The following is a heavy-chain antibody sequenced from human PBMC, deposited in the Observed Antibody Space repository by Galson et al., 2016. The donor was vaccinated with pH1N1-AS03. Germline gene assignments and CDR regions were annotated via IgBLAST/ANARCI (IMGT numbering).Heavy chain of an antibody. CDR2: IYHSGST. D-gene: IGHD5-24*01. Sequence: LSLTCAVSGYSISSGYYWGWIRQPPGKGLEWIGSIYHSGSTYYNPSLKSRVTISVDTSKNQFSLKLSSVTAADPAVYYCARPRRDDYNFDAFGIWGQGTMVTVSS. V-gene: IGHV4-38-2*01. CDR1: GYSISSGYY. J-gene: IGHJ3*02. CDR3: ARPRRDDYNFDAFGI.